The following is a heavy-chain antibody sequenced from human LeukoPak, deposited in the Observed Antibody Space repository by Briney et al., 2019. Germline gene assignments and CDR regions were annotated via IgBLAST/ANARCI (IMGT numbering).Heavy chain of an antibody. CDR3: AKGGAAVGARFDY. CDR1: GFTFSSYA. D-gene: IGHD1-26*01. CDR2: ISGSGGST. J-gene: IGHJ4*02. V-gene: IGHV3-23*01. Sequence: GGSLRLSCAASGFTFSSYAMSWVRQAPGKGLEWVSAISGSGGSTYYADSVKGRFTISRDNSKNTLYLRMNSLRAEDTAVYYCAKGGAAVGARFDYWGQGTLVTVSS.